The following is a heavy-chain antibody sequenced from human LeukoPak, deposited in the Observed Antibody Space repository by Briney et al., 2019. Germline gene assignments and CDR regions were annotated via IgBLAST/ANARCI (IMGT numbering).Heavy chain of an antibody. CDR2: IKQDGSEK. V-gene: IGHV3-7*03. Sequence: GGSLRLSRAASGFTLSYYWMSWVRQAPGKGLEWVANIKQDGSEKYYVDSVKGRFTISRDNAKNSLYLQMNSLRAEDTAVFYCARQYCSSTSCYARGFFDYWGQGTLVTVSS. D-gene: IGHD2-2*01. CDR3: ARQYCSSTSCYARGFFDY. CDR1: GFTLSYYW. J-gene: IGHJ4*02.